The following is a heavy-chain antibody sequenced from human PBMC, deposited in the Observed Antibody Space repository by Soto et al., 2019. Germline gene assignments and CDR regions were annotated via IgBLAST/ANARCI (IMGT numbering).Heavy chain of an antibody. CDR1: GFTFSSYG. V-gene: IGHV3-48*02. J-gene: IGHJ3*01. Sequence: GGSLRLSCAASGFTFSSYGMHWVRQAPGKGLEWLAYVSPGGDTVHYADSVNGRFFISRDTPRNSVFLQMNSLRHEDTAVYYCVRGSRANCFDLWGPGTVVTVSS. CDR2: VSPGGDTV. CDR3: VRGSRANCFDL.